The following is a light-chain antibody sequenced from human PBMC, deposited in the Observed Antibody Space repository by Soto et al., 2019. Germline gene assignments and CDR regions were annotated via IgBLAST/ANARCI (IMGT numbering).Light chain of an antibody. CDR3: QQYHIYSWT. CDR2: RAS. V-gene: IGKV1-5*03. Sequence: DIQMTQSPSTLSASVGDRVTITCRASQDIGTWLAWYQQKPEKAPKVLIYRASHLESGVPSRFSARGSGTEFSLTINSLQADDFATYYCQQYHIYSWTFGQGTKVEIK. J-gene: IGKJ1*01. CDR1: QDIGTW.